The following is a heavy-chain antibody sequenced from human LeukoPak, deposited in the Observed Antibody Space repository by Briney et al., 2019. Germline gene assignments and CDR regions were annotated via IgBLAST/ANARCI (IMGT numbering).Heavy chain of an antibody. D-gene: IGHD3-10*01. Sequence: PGGSLRLSCAASGFTFSSYEMNWVRQAPGKGLEWVSYISSSGSTIYYADSVKGRFTISRDNAKNSLYLQMNSLRAEDTAVYYCARAAYYYGSGPNDYWGQGTLVTVSS. CDR2: ISSSGSTI. CDR1: GFTFSSYE. J-gene: IGHJ4*02. V-gene: IGHV3-48*03. CDR3: ARAAYYYGSGPNDY.